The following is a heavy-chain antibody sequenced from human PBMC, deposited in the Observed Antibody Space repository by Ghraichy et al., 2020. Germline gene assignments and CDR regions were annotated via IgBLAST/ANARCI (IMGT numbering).Heavy chain of an antibody. CDR3: ARDRRPVADYFFDY. CDR1: GYTFTNYG. CDR2: ISGYSSNA. D-gene: IGHD5-12*01. J-gene: IGHJ4*02. Sequence: ASVKVSCKASGYTFTNYGITWVRQAPGQGLEWMGWISGYSSNANYAQKVQGRVTMTIDTSTSTAYMELRSLRYDDTAVYYCARDRRPVADYFFDYWGQGTLVTVSS. V-gene: IGHV1-18*01.